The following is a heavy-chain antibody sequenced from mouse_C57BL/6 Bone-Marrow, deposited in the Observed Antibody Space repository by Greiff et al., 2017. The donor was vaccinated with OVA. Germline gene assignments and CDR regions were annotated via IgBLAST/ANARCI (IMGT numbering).Heavy chain of an antibody. V-gene: IGHV1-15*01. Sequence: VQLQQSGAELVRPGASVTLSCKASGYTFTDYEMHWVKQTPVHGLEWIGAIDPETGGTAYNQKFKGKAILTADKSSSTAYMELRSLTSEDSAVYYCTREGITTVVGDYYAMDYWGQGTSVTVSS. CDR2: IDPETGGT. J-gene: IGHJ4*01. D-gene: IGHD1-1*01. CDR3: TREGITTVVGDYYAMDY. CDR1: GYTFTDYE.